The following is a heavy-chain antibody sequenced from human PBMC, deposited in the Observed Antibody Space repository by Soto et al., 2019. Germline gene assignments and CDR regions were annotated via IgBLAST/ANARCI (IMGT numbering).Heavy chain of an antibody. V-gene: IGHV5-51*01. Sequence: GESLKISCNGSGYSFTSYWLGWVRQMTGQGLEWMGIIYPGDSDTRYSPSIQGQVTISADKSISTAYLQWSSLKASDTAMYYCAGHGGPPYDSSGYYYAGDAFDIWGQGTMVTVSS. CDR2: IYPGDSDT. J-gene: IGHJ3*02. CDR1: GYSFTSYW. D-gene: IGHD3-22*01. CDR3: AGHGGPPYDSSGYYYAGDAFDI.